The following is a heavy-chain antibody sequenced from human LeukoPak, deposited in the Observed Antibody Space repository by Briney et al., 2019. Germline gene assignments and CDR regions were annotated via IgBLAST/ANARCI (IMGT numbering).Heavy chain of an antibody. CDR3: QYDILTGYSYSSSSGFDY. J-gene: IGHJ4*02. Sequence: SVKVSCKASVGTFSSYAISWVRQAPGQGLEWMGGIIPIFGTANYAQRFQGRVTITADESTSTAYMELSSLRSEDTAVYYCQYDILTGYSYSSSSGFDYWGQGTLVTVSS. CDR2: IIPIFGTA. D-gene: IGHD3-9*01. CDR1: VGTFSSYA. V-gene: IGHV1-69*13.